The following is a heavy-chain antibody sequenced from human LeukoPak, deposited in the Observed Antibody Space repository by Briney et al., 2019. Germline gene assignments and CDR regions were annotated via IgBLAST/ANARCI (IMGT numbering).Heavy chain of an antibody. Sequence: GGSLRLSCAASGFTFSSYAMSWVRQAPGKGLEWVSAISGSGGSTYYADSVKGRFTISRDNSKNTQYLQMNSLRAEDTAVYYCAKRPYYYDSSGYYGSGYWGQGTLVTVSS. CDR1: GFTFSSYA. D-gene: IGHD3-22*01. CDR2: ISGSGGST. CDR3: AKRPYYYDSSGYYGSGY. V-gene: IGHV3-23*01. J-gene: IGHJ4*02.